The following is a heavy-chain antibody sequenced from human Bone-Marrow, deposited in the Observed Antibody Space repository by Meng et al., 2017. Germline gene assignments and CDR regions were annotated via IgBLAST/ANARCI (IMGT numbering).Heavy chain of an antibody. Sequence: ASVKVSCKTSGYTFTSFDINWVRQATGQGLEWMGWMNPNSGLTGYAQKFQDRVTMTSSTSTSTAYMELSSLTSEDTAVYYCARLIRGVDTAMPGNNDAFDIWGQGTMVTVSS. CDR1: GYTFTSFD. J-gene: IGHJ3*02. CDR3: ARLIRGVDTAMPGNNDAFDI. D-gene: IGHD5-18*01. V-gene: IGHV1-8*01. CDR2: MNPNSGLT.